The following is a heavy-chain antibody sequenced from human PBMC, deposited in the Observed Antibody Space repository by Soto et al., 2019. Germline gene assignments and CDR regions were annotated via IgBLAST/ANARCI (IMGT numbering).Heavy chain of an antibody. CDR2: VDYRGSI. CDR1: GGSISSADHY. J-gene: IGHJ5*02. Sequence: PSETLSLTCTGSGGSISSADHYWGWIRQSPGKGLGLIGYVDYRGSIYDKPSLESRVTISMNTSKNQCSLKLTSVSAPEPAIYFCARVRPTPTRFDPWGPATQV. CDR3: ARVRPTPTRFDP. V-gene: IGHV4-30-4*01.